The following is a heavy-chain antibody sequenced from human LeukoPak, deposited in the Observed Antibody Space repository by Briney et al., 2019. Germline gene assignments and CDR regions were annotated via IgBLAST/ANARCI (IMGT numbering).Heavy chain of an antibody. CDR1: GFPFSSYW. CDR2: IKPDGSEK. CDR3: ARSAFEAGSIPGVWFDP. D-gene: IGHD2-2*01. V-gene: IGHV3-7*01. J-gene: IGHJ5*02. Sequence: GGSLRLSFAASGFPFSSYWMSWVRQAPGKGLEWVANIKPDGSEKHYVDSVKGRFTISRDNAKTSLFLQMNNLRAEDTAVYYCARSAFEAGSIPGVWFDPWGQGTLVTVSS.